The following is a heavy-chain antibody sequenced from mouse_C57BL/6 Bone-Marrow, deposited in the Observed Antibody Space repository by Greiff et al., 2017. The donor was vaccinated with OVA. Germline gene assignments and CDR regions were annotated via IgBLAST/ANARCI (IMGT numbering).Heavy chain of an antibody. V-gene: IGHV1-69*01. CDR3: AKEGGGLPHYYAMDY. D-gene: IGHD2-4*01. CDR2: IDPSDSYT. CDR1: GYTFTSYW. J-gene: IGHJ4*01. Sequence: VQLQQPGAELVMPGASVKLSCKASGYTFTSYWMHWVKQRPGQGLEWIGEIDPSDSYTNYNQKFTGKSTLTVDKSSSTDYMQLSSLTSEDSAVYYGAKEGGGLPHYYAMDYWGQGTSVTVSS.